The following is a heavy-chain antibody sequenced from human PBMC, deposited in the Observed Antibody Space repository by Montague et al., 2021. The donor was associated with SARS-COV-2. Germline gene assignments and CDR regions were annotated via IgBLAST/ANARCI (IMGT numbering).Heavy chain of an antibody. J-gene: IGHJ6*02. D-gene: IGHD4-11*01. Sequence: SETLSLTCTVSGYSISSGYYWGWIRQPPGKGLEWIGSIYHSGSTYYNPSLKSRVTISVDTSKNQFSLKLSSVTAAATAVYYCAVNSNYYYYYGMDVWAQGTTVTVS. CDR1: GYSISSGYY. CDR2: IYHSGST. CDR3: AVNSNYYYYYGMDV. V-gene: IGHV4-38-2*02.